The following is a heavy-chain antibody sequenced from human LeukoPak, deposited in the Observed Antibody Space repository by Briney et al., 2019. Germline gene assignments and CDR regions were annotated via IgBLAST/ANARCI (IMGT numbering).Heavy chain of an antibody. V-gene: IGHV4-39*07. CDR3: ARVTSDFWSGYSNHNWFDP. CDR1: GGSISSSSYY. CDR2: IYYSGST. D-gene: IGHD3-3*01. J-gene: IGHJ5*02. Sequence: SETLSLTCTVSGGSISSSSYYWGWIRQPPGKGLEWIGSIYYSGSTYYNPSLKSRVTISVDTSKNQFSLKLSSVTAADTAVYYCARVTSDFWSGYSNHNWFDPWGQGTLVTVSS.